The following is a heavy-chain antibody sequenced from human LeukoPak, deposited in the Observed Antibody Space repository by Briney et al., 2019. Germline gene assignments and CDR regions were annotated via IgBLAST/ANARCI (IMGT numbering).Heavy chain of an antibody. Sequence: SETLSLTCAVYGGSFSGYYWSWIRQPPGKGLEWIGEINHSGSTNYNPSLKSRVTISVDTSKNQFSLKLSSVTAADTAVYYCARGGQKLRYFDWLAPHNWFDPWGQGTPVTVSS. J-gene: IGHJ5*02. CDR2: INHSGST. V-gene: IGHV4-34*01. CDR1: GGSFSGYY. D-gene: IGHD3-9*01. CDR3: ARGGQKLRYFDWLAPHNWFDP.